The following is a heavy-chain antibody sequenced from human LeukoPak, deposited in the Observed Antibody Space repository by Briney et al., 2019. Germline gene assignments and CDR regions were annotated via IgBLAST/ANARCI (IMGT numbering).Heavy chain of an antibody. CDR1: GFTFDDYA. CDR3: AKGDDSSGYSSPTD. V-gene: IGHV3-9*01. D-gene: IGHD3-22*01. Sequence: GRSLRLSCAASGFTFDDYAMHWVRQAPGKGLEWVSSISWNSGSIGYPDSVKGRFTISRDNAKNSLYLQMNSLRVEDTASYYCAKGDDSSGYSSPTDWGQGTLVTVSS. J-gene: IGHJ4*02. CDR2: ISWNSGSI.